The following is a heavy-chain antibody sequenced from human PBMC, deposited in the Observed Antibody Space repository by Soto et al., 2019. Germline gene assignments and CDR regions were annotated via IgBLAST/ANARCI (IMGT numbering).Heavy chain of an antibody. J-gene: IGHJ4*02. CDR1: AFTFSSYD. CDR3: ARGGYYYDRSGFYY. CDR2: ISYDGSNK. D-gene: IGHD3-22*01. V-gene: IGHV3-30-3*01. Sequence: QAGGSLRLSCAASAFTFSSYDMHWVRQAPGKGLEWVAVISYDGSNKYSAESVKGRFTISRDNSKNTLYLQMNSLRAEDTAVYYCARGGYYYDRSGFYYWGQGTLVTVSS.